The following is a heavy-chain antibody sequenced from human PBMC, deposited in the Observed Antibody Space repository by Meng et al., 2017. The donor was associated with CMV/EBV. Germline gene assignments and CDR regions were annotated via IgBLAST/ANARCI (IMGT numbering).Heavy chain of an antibody. J-gene: IGHJ4*02. Sequence: ASVKVSCKASGYTFTSYGISWVRQAPGQGLEWMGWISAYNGNTNYAQKLQGRVTMTTDTSTSTAYMELRSLRSDDTAVYYCARDSEKITYYYDSSGYSDSYWGQGTLVTVSS. D-gene: IGHD3-22*01. CDR2: ISAYNGNT. CDR3: ARDSEKITYYYDSSGYSDSY. CDR1: GYTFTSYG. V-gene: IGHV1-18*01.